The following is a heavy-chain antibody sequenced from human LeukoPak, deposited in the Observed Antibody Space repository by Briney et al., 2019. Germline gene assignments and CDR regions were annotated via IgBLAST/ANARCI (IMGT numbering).Heavy chain of an antibody. Sequence: GASVKVSCKASGGTFSSYAISWVRQAPGQGLEWMGRIIPILGIANYAQKFQGRVTITADKSTSTAYMELSSLRSEDTAVYYCARSSGHPEYFQHWGQGTLVTVSS. CDR2: IIPILGIA. J-gene: IGHJ1*01. V-gene: IGHV1-69*04. CDR1: GGTFSSYA. D-gene: IGHD5-12*01. CDR3: ARSSGHPEYFQH.